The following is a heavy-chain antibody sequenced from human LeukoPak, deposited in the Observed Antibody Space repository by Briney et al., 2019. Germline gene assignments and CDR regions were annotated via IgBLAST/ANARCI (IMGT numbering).Heavy chain of an antibody. CDR3: ARDYDSTVTCDY. J-gene: IGHJ4*02. Sequence: ASVKVSCKASGYTFSSHGISWVRQAPGQGLEWMGWMNPNSGNTNYAQKLQGRVTMTTDTSTSTAYMELRSLRSDDTAVYYCARDYDSTVTCDYWGQGTLVTVSS. CDR2: MNPNSGNT. D-gene: IGHD3-3*01. CDR1: GYTFSSHG. V-gene: IGHV1-18*01.